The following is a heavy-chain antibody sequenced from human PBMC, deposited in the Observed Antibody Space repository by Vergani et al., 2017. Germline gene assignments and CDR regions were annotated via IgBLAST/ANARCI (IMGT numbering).Heavy chain of an antibody. CDR3: ARDRPMVPGASDAYYFDY. CDR2: IYYSGGT. CDR1: GGSISSYY. D-gene: IGHD3-10*01. V-gene: IGHV4-59*01. Sequence: QVQLQESGPGLVKPSETLSLTCTVSGGSISSYYWSWIRPPPGKGLEWIGYIYYSGGTNYNPSLKSRVTISVDTSKNQFSLKLSSVTAADTAVYYCARDRPMVPGASDAYYFDYWGQGTLVTVYS. J-gene: IGHJ4*02.